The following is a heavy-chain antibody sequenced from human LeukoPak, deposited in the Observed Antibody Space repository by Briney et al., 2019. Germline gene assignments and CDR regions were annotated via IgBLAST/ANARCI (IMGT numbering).Heavy chain of an antibody. D-gene: IGHD1-1*01. CDR3: ARDLTPTSNWNYDYYYMDV. Sequence: SVKVSCKASGGTFSSYAISWVRQAPGQGLEWMGGIIPIFGTANYAQKFQGRVTITADESASTAYMELSSLRSEDTAVYYCARDLTPTSNWNYDYYYMDVWGKGTTVTVSS. V-gene: IGHV1-69*13. J-gene: IGHJ6*03. CDR2: IIPIFGTA. CDR1: GGTFSSYA.